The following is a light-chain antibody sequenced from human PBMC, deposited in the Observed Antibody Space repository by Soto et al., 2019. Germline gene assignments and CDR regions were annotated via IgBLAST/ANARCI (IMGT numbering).Light chain of an antibody. CDR3: CSYGGGYTPLL. V-gene: IGLV2-11*01. J-gene: IGLJ2*01. CDR2: DVT. Sequence: QSALTQPRSVSGSPGQSVTISCTGTSSDVGGYNYVSWYQQHPGQAPKLMIYDVTKRPSGAPDRFSGSKSGNTASLSISGLQAEDEADYYCCSYGGGYTPLLFGGGTKLTVL. CDR1: SSDVGGYNY.